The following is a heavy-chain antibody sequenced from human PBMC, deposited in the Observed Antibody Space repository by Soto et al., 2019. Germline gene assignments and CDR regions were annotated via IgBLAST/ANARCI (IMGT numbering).Heavy chain of an antibody. CDR2: IYWDDDK. V-gene: IGHV2-5*02. CDR3: AHRRYCSRTTCHFDY. D-gene: IGHD2-2*01. Sequence: SFRTLGNPTQTLTLTCSFSGFSLNTTEVGVGCFLQPPGKALEWLALIYWDDDKRYSPSLKSRLTITKDTSKDQVVLTLTGMDPVDTATYYCAHRRYCSRTTCHFDYWGQGTLVTVSS. CDR1: GFSLNTTEVG. J-gene: IGHJ4*02.